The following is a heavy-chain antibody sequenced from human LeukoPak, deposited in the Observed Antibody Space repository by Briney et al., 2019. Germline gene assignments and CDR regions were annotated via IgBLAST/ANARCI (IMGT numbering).Heavy chain of an antibody. CDR1: GGSISSSSYY. CDR3: ARDGSASYWFDP. Sequence: SETLSLTCTVSGGSISSSSYYWGWIRQPPGKRLEWIGSIYYSGSTYYNPSLKSRVTISVDTSKNQFSLKLSSVTVADTAVYYCARDGSASYWFDPWGQGTLVTVSS. D-gene: IGHD2-15*01. J-gene: IGHJ5*02. CDR2: IYYSGST. V-gene: IGHV4-39*07.